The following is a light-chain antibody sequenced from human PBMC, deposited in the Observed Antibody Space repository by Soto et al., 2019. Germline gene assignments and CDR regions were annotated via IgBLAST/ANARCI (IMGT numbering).Light chain of an antibody. CDR3: QQFNSYPRT. CDR1: QGISSA. J-gene: IGKJ5*01. Sequence: AIQLTQSPSSLSASVGDRVTITCRASQGISSALAWYQQKPGKAPKLLIYDASSLESGVPSRFSGSGSGTDFTLTISSRQPEDFATYYCQQFNSYPRTFGQVTRLEIK. CDR2: DAS. V-gene: IGKV1-13*02.